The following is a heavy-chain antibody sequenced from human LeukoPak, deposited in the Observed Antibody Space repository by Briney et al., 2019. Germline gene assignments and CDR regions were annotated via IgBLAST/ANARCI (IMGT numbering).Heavy chain of an antibody. V-gene: IGHV4-39*01. J-gene: IGHJ4*02. CDR1: GGFISSSSYY. CDR3: ARGHRSGSLGTDY. CDR2: IYYSGST. D-gene: IGHD3-10*01. Sequence: SETLSLTCTVSGGFISSSSYYWGWIRQPPGKGLEWIGSIYYSGSTYFNPSLKSRVTISVDTSKNQFSLKLSSVTAADTAVYYCARGHRSGSLGTDYWGQGTLVTVSS.